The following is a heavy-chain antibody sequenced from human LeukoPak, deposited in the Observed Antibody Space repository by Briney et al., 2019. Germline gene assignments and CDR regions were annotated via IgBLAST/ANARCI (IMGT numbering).Heavy chain of an antibody. Sequence: GGSLRLSCAVSGFTVSNNYMGWIRQPPGKGLEWVSLMYIDGGTYYPDSVKGRFTVSRDNSKNTLYLQMNSLGAEDSAVYYCAGPGQAGSWGRGTLVTVSS. V-gene: IGHV3-66*01. CDR1: GFTVSNNY. J-gene: IGHJ5*02. CDR2: MYIDGGT. D-gene: IGHD1-14*01. CDR3: AGPGQAGS.